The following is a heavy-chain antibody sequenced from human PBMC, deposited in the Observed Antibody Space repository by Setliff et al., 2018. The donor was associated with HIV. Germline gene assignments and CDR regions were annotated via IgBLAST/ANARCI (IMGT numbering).Heavy chain of an antibody. Sequence: SETLSLTCTVSGGSISSSSYYWGWIRQPPGKGLEWIGSIYYSGSTYYNPSLKSRVTRSVDTSKNQFSLKLSSVTAADTAVYYCARETRSSFAMDDASDIWGQGTMGTVSS. D-gene: IGHD2-2*01. CDR1: GGSISSSSYY. J-gene: IGHJ3*02. CDR3: ARETRSSFAMDDASDI. V-gene: IGHV4-39*07. CDR2: IYYSGST.